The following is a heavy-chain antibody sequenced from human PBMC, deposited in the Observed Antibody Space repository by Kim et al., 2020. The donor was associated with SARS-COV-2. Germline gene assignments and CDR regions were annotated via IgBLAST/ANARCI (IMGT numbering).Heavy chain of an antibody. V-gene: IGHV3-23*02. Sequence: VKGRFAISRDNAKTTLYLQMNSLRAEDTAVYYCAKGSDSSGYQRLWYFDLWGRGTLVTVSS. J-gene: IGHJ2*01. D-gene: IGHD3-22*01. CDR3: AKGSDSSGYQRLWYFDL.